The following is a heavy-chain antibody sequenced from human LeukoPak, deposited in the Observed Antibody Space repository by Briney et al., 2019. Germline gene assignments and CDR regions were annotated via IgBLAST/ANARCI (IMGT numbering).Heavy chain of an antibody. CDR2: IYDTGTPT. D-gene: IGHD6-19*01. CDR1: GGSISGFV. J-gene: IGHJ4*02. V-gene: IGHV4-59*08. CDR3: ARLTKGEQWLAYYFDY. Sequence: KPSETLSLTCTVSGGSISGFVWSWLRQPPGEGLDYVGFIYDTGTPTNYNPLLKSRVTLSVDTSKNQFSLKMNSVTAADTAVYYCARLTKGEQWLAYYFDYWGQGALVTVSS.